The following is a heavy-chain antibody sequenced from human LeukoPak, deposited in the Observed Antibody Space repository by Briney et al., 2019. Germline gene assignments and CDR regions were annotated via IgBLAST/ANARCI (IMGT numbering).Heavy chain of an antibody. D-gene: IGHD5-18*01. CDR1: GFTFSSHG. V-gene: IGHV3-30*18. CDR2: VSNDGSKK. Sequence: GGSLRLSCAASGFTFSSHGMHWVRQAPGKGLDWVAVVSNDGSKKYYADSVKGRFTISRDNSKNTLSLQVSSLRTEDTAVYYCAKDRYSYAFEYSDSWGQGTLVTVSS. J-gene: IGHJ4*02. CDR3: AKDRYSYAFEYSDS.